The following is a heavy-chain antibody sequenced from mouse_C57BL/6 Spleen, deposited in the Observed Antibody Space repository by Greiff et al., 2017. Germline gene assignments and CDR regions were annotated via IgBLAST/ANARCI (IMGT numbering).Heavy chain of an antibody. CDR2: IDPSDSDT. CDR1: GYTFTSYW. CDR3: ARLFAGVTTKGFAY. V-gene: IGHV1-52*01. D-gene: IGHD2-2*01. J-gene: IGHJ3*01. Sequence: QVQLKQSGAELVRPGSSVKLSCKASGYTFTSYWMHWVKQRPIQGLEWIGNIDPSDSDTHYNQKFKDKATLTVDKSSSTAYMQLSSLTSEDSAVYYWARLFAGVTTKGFAYWGQGTLVTVAA.